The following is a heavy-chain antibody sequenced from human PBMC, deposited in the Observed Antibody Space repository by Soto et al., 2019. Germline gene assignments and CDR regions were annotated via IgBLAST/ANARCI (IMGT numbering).Heavy chain of an antibody. V-gene: IGHV4-34*01. Sequence: SETLSLTCAVYGGSFSGYYWSWIRQPPGKGLEWIGEINHSGSTNYNPSLKSRVTISVDTSKNQFSLKLSSVTAADTAVYYCASDPGPDYYYYGLDVWGQGTTVTVSS. CDR2: INHSGST. J-gene: IGHJ6*02. CDR3: ASDPGPDYYYYGLDV. CDR1: GGSFSGYY.